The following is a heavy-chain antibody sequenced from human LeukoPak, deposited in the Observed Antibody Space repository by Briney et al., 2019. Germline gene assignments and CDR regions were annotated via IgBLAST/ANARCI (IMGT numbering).Heavy chain of an antibody. CDR3: ARGDY. CDR1: GGTFSSYA. V-gene: IGHV1-8*02. CDR2: MNPNSGNT. J-gene: IGHJ4*02. Sequence: ASVKVSCKASGGTFSSYAISWVRQAPGQGLEWMGWMNPNSGNTGYAQKFQGRVTMTRDTSESTAYMELSSLRSEDTAVYYCARGDYWGQGTLVTVSS.